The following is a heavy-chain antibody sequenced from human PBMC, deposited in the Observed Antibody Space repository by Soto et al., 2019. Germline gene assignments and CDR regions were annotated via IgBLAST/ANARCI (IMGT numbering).Heavy chain of an antibody. J-gene: IGHJ6*03. V-gene: IGHV4-39*01. Sequence: PSETLSLTCTVSGGSISSSSYYWGWIRQPPGKGLEWIGSIYYSGSTYYNPSLKSRVTISVDTSKNQFSLKLSSVTAADTAVYYCARHVTGYYKPYYYYYMDVWGKGTTVTVSS. CDR1: GGSISSSSYY. CDR3: ARHVTGYYKPYYYYYMDV. CDR2: IYYSGST. D-gene: IGHD3-9*01.